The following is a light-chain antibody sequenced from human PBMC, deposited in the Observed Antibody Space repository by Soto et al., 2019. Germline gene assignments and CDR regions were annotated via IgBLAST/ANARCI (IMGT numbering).Light chain of an antibody. CDR3: QQYGSSTFSRT. V-gene: IGKV3-20*01. J-gene: IGKJ4*01. CDR2: GAS. Sequence: EIVLTQSPGTLSLSPGERATLSCRASQSVSSSYLAWYQQKPGQAPRLLIYGASSRATGIPDRFSGSGSGTDLTLTISRLEPEDVAVYYCQQYGSSTFSRTFGGGTKVEIK. CDR1: QSVSSSY.